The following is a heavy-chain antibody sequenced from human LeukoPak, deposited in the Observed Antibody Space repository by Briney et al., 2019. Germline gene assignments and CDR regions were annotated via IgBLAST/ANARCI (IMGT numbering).Heavy chain of an antibody. V-gene: IGHV3-23*01. CDR1: GFTFSSYA. J-gene: IGHJ3*02. CDR3: AKDPYNAAPPRYDDAFDI. CDR2: ISGRGGST. D-gene: IGHD1-14*01. Sequence: GGSLRLSCAASGFTFSSYAMSWVRQAPGKGLEGVSAISGRGGSTYYADSVKGRFTISRDNSKNTLSLQMNSLRTEDTAVYYCAKDPYNAAPPRYDDAFDIWGQGTMVTVSS.